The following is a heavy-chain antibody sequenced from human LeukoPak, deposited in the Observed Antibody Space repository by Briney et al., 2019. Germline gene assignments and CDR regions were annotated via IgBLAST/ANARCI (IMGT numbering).Heavy chain of an antibody. D-gene: IGHD1-7*01. CDR1: GGSFSNYY. J-gene: IGHJ6*03. CDR3: ARRWNYGRNYYIDV. CDR2: INDSGTI. Sequence: PSETLSLTCAVYGGSFSNYYWSWIRQPPGKGLEWIGEINDSGTINYNPSLMSRVTISVDKSKNQFSLKLSSVTAADTAMYYCARRWNYGRNYYIDVWGKGATVSVSS. V-gene: IGHV4-34*01.